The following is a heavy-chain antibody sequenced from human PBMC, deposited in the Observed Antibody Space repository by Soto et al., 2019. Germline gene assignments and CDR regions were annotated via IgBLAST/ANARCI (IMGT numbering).Heavy chain of an antibody. CDR2: VSADGSKT. D-gene: IGHD1-1*01. J-gene: IGHJ4*01. CDR1: GFTFSVYG. Sequence: QVQLVESGGGVVQPGKSLRLSCVDSGFTFSVYGMHWLRQAPGKGLQWVAFVSADGSKTNYADFAEGRFSISRDTSTSTLYLQMNRLKLEDTAIYYCAKDHHAGSAVTTRTFDSWGHGTRVTVSS. CDR3: AKDHHAGSAVTTRTFDS. V-gene: IGHV3-30*18.